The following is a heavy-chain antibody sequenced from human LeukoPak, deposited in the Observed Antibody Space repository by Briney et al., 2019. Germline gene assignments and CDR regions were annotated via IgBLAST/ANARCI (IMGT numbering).Heavy chain of an antibody. CDR1: GFTVSSNY. CDR3: ARSGFGVLYYYGMDV. D-gene: IGHD3-10*01. CDR2: IYGADST. J-gene: IGHJ6*02. Sequence: GGSLRLSCAASGFTVSSNYMSWVRQAPGKGLKWVSIIYGADSTYYADSVKGRFTISRDNSKNTLYLQMNSLRAEDTAVYYCARSGFGVLYYYGMDVWGQGTTVTVSS. V-gene: IGHV3-66*01.